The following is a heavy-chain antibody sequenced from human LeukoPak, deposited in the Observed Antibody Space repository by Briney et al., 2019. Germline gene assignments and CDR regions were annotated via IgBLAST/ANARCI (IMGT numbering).Heavy chain of an antibody. D-gene: IGHD5-24*01. CDR1: GFTFSSTS. CDR2: TVGGGDGT. V-gene: IGHV3-23*01. CDR3: ARALYGYNDYYYYGMDV. Sequence: GGSLRLSCAASGFTFSSTSMSWVRQAPGKGLEWVAVTVGGGDGTYYADSVKGRFTISRDNSKNTLYLQMNSLRAGDTAVYSCARALYGYNDYYYYGMDVWGQGTTVTVSS. J-gene: IGHJ6*02.